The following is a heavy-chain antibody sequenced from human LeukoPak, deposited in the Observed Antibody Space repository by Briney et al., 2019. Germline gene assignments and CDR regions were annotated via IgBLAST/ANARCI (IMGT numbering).Heavy chain of an antibody. V-gene: IGHV1-18*01. CDR3: ARVGINRLMWSGEKNYYYYMDV. D-gene: IGHD3-10*01. J-gene: IGHJ6*03. Sequence: ASVKVSCKGSRYTFSRYGINWVRQAPGQGLEWMGWDSAYNGYTDFAQKLQGRVTMTTDTSTSTASMELRSLRSDDTAVYYCARVGINRLMWSGEKNYYYYMDVWGKGTTVTISS. CDR1: RYTFSRYG. CDR2: DSAYNGYT.